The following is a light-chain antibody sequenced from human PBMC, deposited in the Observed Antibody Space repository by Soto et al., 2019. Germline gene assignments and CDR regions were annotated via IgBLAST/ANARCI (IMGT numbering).Light chain of an antibody. V-gene: IGLV2-14*01. CDR1: SSDVGGYNY. Sequence: QSALTQTASVSGSPGQSITISCTGTSSDVGGYNYVSWYQQHPGKAPKLMIYDVTNRPPGVSNRFSGSKSGNTASLTISGLQAEDEADYYCSSYASSSTRVVFGGGTKLTVL. J-gene: IGLJ2*01. CDR2: DVT. CDR3: SSYASSSTRVV.